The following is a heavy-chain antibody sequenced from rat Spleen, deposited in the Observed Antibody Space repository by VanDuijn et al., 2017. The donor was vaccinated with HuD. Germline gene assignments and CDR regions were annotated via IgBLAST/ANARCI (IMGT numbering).Heavy chain of an antibody. J-gene: IGHJ2*01. CDR2: ISYDGNNT. CDR3: ARWDMGRFDY. D-gene: IGHD1-7*01. Sequence: EVQLVESDGGLVQPGRSLKLSCSASGFTFSDYYMAWVRQAPTKGLEWVATISYDGNNTYYRDSVKGRFTISRDNAKNTLYLQMDSLRSEDTATYYCARWDMGRFDYWGQGVMVTVSS. CDR1: GFTFSDYY. V-gene: IGHV5-29*01.